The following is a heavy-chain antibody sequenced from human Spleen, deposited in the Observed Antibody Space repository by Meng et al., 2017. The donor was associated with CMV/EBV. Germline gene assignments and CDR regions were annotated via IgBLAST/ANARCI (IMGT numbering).Heavy chain of an antibody. CDR1: GFLFSDYY. CDR3: ARGYCSSRTSCYPYYFDS. V-gene: IGHV3-11*04. D-gene: IGHD2-2*01. CDR2: ISSSGGFI. J-gene: IGHJ4*02. Sequence: GESLKISCTASGFLFSDYYMTWIRRAPGKGLEWVSSISSSGGFIYLSDSVKGRFTMSRDNANNTVYLQMSNLRAEDTAVYYCARGYCSSRTSCYPYYFDSWGQGSLVTVSS.